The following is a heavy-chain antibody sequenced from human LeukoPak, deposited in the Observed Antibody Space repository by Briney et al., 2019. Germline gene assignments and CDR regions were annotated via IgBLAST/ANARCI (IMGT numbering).Heavy chain of an antibody. CDR3: ARDYGGYGGLTGYFDY. D-gene: IGHD5-12*01. J-gene: IGHJ4*02. CDR2: IHYSGST. V-gene: IGHV4-59*01. Sequence: SETLSLTCTVSGGSISSDYWSWIRQPPGKGLEWIGHIHYSGSTNRNPSLESRVTISVDTSKKQFSLRLTSVTAADTAVYYCARDYGGYGGLTGYFDYWGQGTLVTVSS. CDR1: GGSISSDY.